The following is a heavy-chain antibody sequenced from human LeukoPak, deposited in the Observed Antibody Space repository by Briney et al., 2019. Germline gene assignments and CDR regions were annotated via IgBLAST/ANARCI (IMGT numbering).Heavy chain of an antibody. CDR2: INHSGSA. CDR3: ARGDQPHYFDY. J-gene: IGHJ4*02. Sequence: SETLSLTCAVYGGSFSGYYWSWIRQPPGKGLEWIGEINHSGSANYNPSLKSRVTISVDTSKNQFSLKLSSVTAADTAVYYCARGDQPHYFDYWGQGTLVTVSS. D-gene: IGHD2-2*01. V-gene: IGHV4-34*01. CDR1: GGSFSGYY.